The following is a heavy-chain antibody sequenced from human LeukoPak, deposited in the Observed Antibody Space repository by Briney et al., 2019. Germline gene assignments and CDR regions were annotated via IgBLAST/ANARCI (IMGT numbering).Heavy chain of an antibody. Sequence: SVKVSCKASGGTFSSYAISWVRQAPGQGLEWMGGIIPIFGTANYAQKFQGRVTITADESTSTAYMELSSLRSKDTAVYYCARLMEWTSDQSDYWGQGTLVTVSS. CDR3: ARLMEWTSDQSDY. V-gene: IGHV1-69*13. CDR1: GGTFSSYA. J-gene: IGHJ4*02. D-gene: IGHD3-3*01. CDR2: IIPIFGTA.